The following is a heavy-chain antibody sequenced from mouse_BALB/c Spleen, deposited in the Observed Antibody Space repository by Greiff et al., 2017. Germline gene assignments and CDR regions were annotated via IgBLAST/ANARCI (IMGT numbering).Heavy chain of an antibody. CDR2: INPSSGYT. J-gene: IGHJ3*01. D-gene: IGHD3-1*01. V-gene: IGHV1-4*01. CDR3: ARWGTPQAWCAY. Sequence: QVQLKQSGAELARPGASVKMSCKASGYTFTSYTMHWVKQRPGQGLEWIGYINPSSGYTNYNQKFKDKATLTADKSSSTAYMQLSSLTSEDSAVYYCARWGTPQAWCAYWGQGTLGTVSA. CDR1: GYTFTSYT.